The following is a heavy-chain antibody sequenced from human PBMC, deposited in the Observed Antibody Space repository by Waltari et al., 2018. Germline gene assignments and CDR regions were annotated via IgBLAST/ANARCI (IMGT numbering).Heavy chain of an antibody. V-gene: IGHV3-7*01. D-gene: IGHD1-20*01. Sequence: EVQLVESGGGLVQPGGSLRLSCAASGFTLSTYWMTWVRQAPGKGLGWVANINQDGSDKNYVDSVKGRFTISRDNARNSLYLQMNSLRAEDTAVYYCARHNGNYYYAMDVWGQGTTVTVSS. CDR1: GFTLSTYW. CDR2: INQDGSDK. CDR3: ARHNGNYYYAMDV. J-gene: IGHJ6*02.